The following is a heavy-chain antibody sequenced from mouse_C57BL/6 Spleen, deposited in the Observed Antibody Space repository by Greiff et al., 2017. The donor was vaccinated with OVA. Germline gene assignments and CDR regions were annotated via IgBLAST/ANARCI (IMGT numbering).Heavy chain of an antibody. CDR2: IYPGSGST. J-gene: IGHJ2*01. V-gene: IGHV1-55*01. D-gene: IGHD1-1*01. CDR3: ARNYGSSGGDY. Sequence: QVQLQQSGAELVKPGASVKMSCKASGYTFTSYWITWVKQRPGQGLEWIGDIYPGSGSTNYNEKFKSKATLTVDTSSSTAYMQLSSLTSEDSAVYYCARNYGSSGGDYWGQGTTLTVSS. CDR1: GYTFTSYW.